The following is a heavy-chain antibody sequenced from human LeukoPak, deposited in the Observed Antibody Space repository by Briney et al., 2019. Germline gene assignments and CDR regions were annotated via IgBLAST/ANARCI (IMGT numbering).Heavy chain of an antibody. J-gene: IGHJ3*02. CDR3: ARPNPVIAYAFDI. D-gene: IGHD2-21*01. Sequence: SETLSLTCTVSGGSISSYYWSWIRQPPGKGLEWIGYIYYSGSTNYNPSLKSRVTISVDTSKNQFSLKLSSVTAADTAVYYCARPNPVIAYAFDIWGQGTMVTVSS. CDR2: IYYSGST. CDR1: GGSISSYY. V-gene: IGHV4-59*01.